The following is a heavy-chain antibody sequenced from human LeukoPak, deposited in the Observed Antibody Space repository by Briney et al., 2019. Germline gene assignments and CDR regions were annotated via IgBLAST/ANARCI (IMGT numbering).Heavy chain of an antibody. CDR1: GFTFSSYS. J-gene: IGHJ6*03. V-gene: IGHV3-30*03. D-gene: IGHD5-12*01. CDR3: ARDREYSGYGDMDV. Sequence: GGSLRLSCAASGFTFSSYSMNWVRQAPGKGLEWVAVISYDGSNKYYADSVKGRFTISRDNSKNTLYLQMGSLRAEDMAVYYCARDREYSGYGDMDVWGKGTTVTVSS. CDR2: ISYDGSNK.